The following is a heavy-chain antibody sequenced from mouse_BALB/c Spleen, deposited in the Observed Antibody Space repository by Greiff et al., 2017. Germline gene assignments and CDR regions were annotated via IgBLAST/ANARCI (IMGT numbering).Heavy chain of an antibody. Sequence: DVMLVESGGGLVKPGGSLKLSCAASGFAFSSYDMSWVRQTPEKRLEWVAYISSGGGSTYYPDTVKGRFTISRDNAKNTLYLQMSSLKSEDTAMYYCAREGYDDAMDYWGQGTSVTVSS. CDR2: ISSGGGST. D-gene: IGHD2-14*01. CDR3: AREGYDDAMDY. V-gene: IGHV5-12-1*01. J-gene: IGHJ4*01. CDR1: GFAFSSYD.